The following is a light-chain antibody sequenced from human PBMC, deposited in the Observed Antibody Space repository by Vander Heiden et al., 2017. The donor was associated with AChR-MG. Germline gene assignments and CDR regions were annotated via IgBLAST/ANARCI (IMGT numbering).Light chain of an antibody. V-gene: IGKV3-20*01. CDR1: QSVSSSY. CDR2: GAS. CDR3: QQYGSSREYT. Sequence: EIVLTQSPGTLSLSPGERATLSCRASQSVSSSYLAWYQQKPGQAPRLLIYGASSRATGIPDRFSGSGSGTDFTLTISRLEPEDFAMYYCQQYGSSREYTFGHGTKLEIK. J-gene: IGKJ2*01.